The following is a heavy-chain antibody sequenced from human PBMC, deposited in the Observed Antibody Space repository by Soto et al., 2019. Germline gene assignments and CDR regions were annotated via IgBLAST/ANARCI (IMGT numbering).Heavy chain of an antibody. CDR3: AHRHRASGGLFDY. V-gene: IGHV2-5*02. Sequence: QITLKEYGPTLVKPTQTLTLTCTFSGFSLDTSGVAVGWIRQPPGKGLEWLSVIYWDDDKRSSPSLRSRLTTTKDTSKNQVVLKMTNMDPADTATYYCAHRHRASGGLFDYWGQGTLVTVSS. CDR1: GFSLDTSGVA. D-gene: IGHD3-10*01. J-gene: IGHJ4*02. CDR2: IYWDDDK.